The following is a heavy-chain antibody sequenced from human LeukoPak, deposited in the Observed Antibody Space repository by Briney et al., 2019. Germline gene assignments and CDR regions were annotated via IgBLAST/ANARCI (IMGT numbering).Heavy chain of an antibody. CDR1: GYAFTSYY. CDR2: INPSGGRT. V-gene: IGHV1-46*01. CDR3: ARDRTYYDSSGPEGWFDP. J-gene: IGHJ5*02. Sequence: ASVKVSCKASGYAFTSYYMHWVRVGPGQGLERMGIINPSGGRTSYEKKFQGRVTMTRDTSTSTVYMELSSLRSEDTAVYYCARDRTYYDSSGPEGWFDPWGQGTLVTVSS. D-gene: IGHD3-22*01.